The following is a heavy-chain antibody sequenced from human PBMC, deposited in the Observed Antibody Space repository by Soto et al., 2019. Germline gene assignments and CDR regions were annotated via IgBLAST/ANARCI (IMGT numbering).Heavy chain of an antibody. V-gene: IGHV1-69*13. Sequence: GASVKVSCKASGGTFSSYAISWVRQAPGQGLEWMGGIIPIFGTANYAQKFQGRVTITADESTSTAYMELSSLRSEDTAVYYCARDQGPAGDYYYGMDVWGQGTTVTVSS. CDR2: IIPIFGTA. D-gene: IGHD2-2*01. J-gene: IGHJ6*02. CDR1: GGTFSSYA. CDR3: ARDQGPAGDYYYGMDV.